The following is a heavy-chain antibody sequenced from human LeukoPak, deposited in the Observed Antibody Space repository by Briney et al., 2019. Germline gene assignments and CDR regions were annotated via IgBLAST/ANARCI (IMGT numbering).Heavy chain of an antibody. CDR2: ISGSGGGT. V-gene: IGHV3-23*01. J-gene: IGHJ5*02. D-gene: IGHD2-2*01. Sequence: GGSLRLSCAASGFTFSSYAMSWVRQAPGKGLEWVSAISGSGGGTYYADSVKGRFTISRDNSKNTLYLQMNSLRAEDTAVYYCAKDSRRGLINWFDPWGQGTLVTVSS. CDR1: GFTFSSYA. CDR3: AKDSRRGLINWFDP.